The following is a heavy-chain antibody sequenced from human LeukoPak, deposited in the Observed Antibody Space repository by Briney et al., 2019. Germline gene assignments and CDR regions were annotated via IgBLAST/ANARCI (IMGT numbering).Heavy chain of an antibody. D-gene: IGHD2-2*02. Sequence: ASVKVSCKASGYTFTSYYMHWVRQAPGQGLEWMGIINPSGASTSYAQKFQGRVTMTRDTSTSTVYMELSSLRSEDTAVYYCARDRGGCSSTSCYNYYYYYYGMDVWGQGTTVTVSS. J-gene: IGHJ6*02. V-gene: IGHV1-46*01. CDR1: GYTFTSYY. CDR3: ARDRGGCSSTSCYNYYYYYYGMDV. CDR2: INPSGAST.